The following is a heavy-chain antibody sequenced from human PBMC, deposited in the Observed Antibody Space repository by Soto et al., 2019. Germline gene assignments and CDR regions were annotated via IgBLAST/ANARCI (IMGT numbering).Heavy chain of an antibody. Sequence: QVQLVQSGAEVKTPGSSVKVSCKASGGTLSDYAIIWVRQAPGQGLAWMGGIMPTVDSANYAQNFQGRLTMSADEATSTAKLELSSLRSDDTAVYYCAVAAVREIMAQESSGMAVGGEGTTVIVSS. CDR2: IMPTVDSA. CDR1: GGTLSDYA. D-gene: IGHD3-10*01. V-gene: IGHV1-69*01. J-gene: IGHJ6*04. CDR3: AVAAVREIMAQESSGMAV.